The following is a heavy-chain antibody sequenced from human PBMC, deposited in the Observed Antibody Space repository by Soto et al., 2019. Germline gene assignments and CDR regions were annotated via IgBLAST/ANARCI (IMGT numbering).Heavy chain of an antibody. CDR3: ARGGGWYVWFDP. Sequence: SVKVSCKASGGTFSSYAISWVRQAPGQGLEWMGGIIPIFGTANYAQKFQGRVTITRDTSASTAYMELSSLRSEDTAVYYCARGGGWYVWFDPWGQGTLVTVSS. V-gene: IGHV1-69*05. J-gene: IGHJ5*02. D-gene: IGHD6-19*01. CDR2: IIPIFGTA. CDR1: GGTFSSYA.